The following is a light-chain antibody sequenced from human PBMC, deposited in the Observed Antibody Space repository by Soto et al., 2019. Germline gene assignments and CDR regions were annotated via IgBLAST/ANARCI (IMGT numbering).Light chain of an antibody. Sequence: QAVVTQPASVSGSPGQSITISCTGTSSDVGGYNYVSWYQQHPGKAPKLMIYDVSNRPSGVSNRFSGSKSGNTASLTISGLQAEDEADYYCSSYTITSPVVFGGGTKLTVL. CDR1: SSDVGGYNY. V-gene: IGLV2-14*01. J-gene: IGLJ2*01. CDR3: SSYTITSPVV. CDR2: DVS.